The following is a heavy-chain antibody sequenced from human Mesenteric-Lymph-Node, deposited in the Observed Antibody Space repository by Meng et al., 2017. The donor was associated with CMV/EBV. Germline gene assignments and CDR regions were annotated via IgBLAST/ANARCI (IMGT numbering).Heavy chain of an antibody. D-gene: IGHD4-17*01. V-gene: IGHV4-34*01. CDR1: GGSFSGYY. CDR2: INHSGIT. CDR3: ARDLYGDIDY. J-gene: IGHJ4*02. Sequence: SQTLSLTCAVYGGSFSGYYWSWIRQPPGKGLEWIGEINHSGITNYNPSLKSRVTISVDTSKNQFSLKLSSVTAADTAVYYCARDLYGDIDYWGQGTLVTVSS.